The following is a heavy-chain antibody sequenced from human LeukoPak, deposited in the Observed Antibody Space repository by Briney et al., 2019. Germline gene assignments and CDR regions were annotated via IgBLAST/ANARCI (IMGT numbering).Heavy chain of an antibody. V-gene: IGHV1-46*01. J-gene: IGHJ4*02. D-gene: IGHD2-21*02. CDR2: INPSGGST. CDR3: ARAVVVVTAIDY. CDR1: GYTFTSYY. Sequence: ASVKVSYKASGYTFTSYYMHWVRQAPGQGLEWMGIINPSGGSTSYAQKFQGRVTMTRDTSTSTVYMELSSLRSEDTAVYYCARAVVVVTAIDYWGQGTLVTVSS.